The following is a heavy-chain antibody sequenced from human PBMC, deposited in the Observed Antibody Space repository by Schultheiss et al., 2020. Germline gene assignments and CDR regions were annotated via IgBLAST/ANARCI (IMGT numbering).Heavy chain of an antibody. CDR2: ISWNSGSI. V-gene: IGHV3-9*01. D-gene: IGHD4-17*01. Sequence: SLKISCAASGFTFSSYAMHWVRQAPGKGLEWVSGISWNSGSIGYADSVKGRFTISRDNAKNSLYLQMNSLRDEDTAVYYCARDSAHDYGALPLDYWGQGTLVTVSS. CDR3: ARDSAHDYGALPLDY. J-gene: IGHJ4*02. CDR1: GFTFSSYA.